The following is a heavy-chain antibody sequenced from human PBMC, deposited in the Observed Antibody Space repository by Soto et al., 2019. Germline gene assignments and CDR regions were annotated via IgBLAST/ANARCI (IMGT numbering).Heavy chain of an antibody. J-gene: IGHJ6*02. D-gene: IGHD3-22*01. CDR2: INHSGST. CDR3: ARVDYYDSSGYYYVHYYYYGMDV. V-gene: IGHV4-34*01. CDR1: CGSFSGYY. Sequence: PSETLSLTCAFYCGSFSGYYWSWIRQPPGKGLEWIGEINHSGSTNYNPSLKSRVTISVDTSKNQFSLKLSSVTAADTAVYYCARVDYYDSSGYYYVHYYYYGMDVWGQGTTVTVSS.